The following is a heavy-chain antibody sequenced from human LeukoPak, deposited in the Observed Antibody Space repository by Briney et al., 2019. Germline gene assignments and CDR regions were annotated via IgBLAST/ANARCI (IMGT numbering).Heavy chain of an antibody. Sequence: SETLSLTCTVSGRSISYYYWTWIRHSPGKGLEWIGQIYYTGSTYFNPSLKRRVTISVDTSRNQFSLTLTSVTAADTAVYHCARGGTYNDILSFDPWGQGTLVTVSS. J-gene: IGHJ5*02. CDR1: GRSISYYY. CDR3: ARGGTYNDILSFDP. V-gene: IGHV4-59*01. D-gene: IGHD3-9*01. CDR2: IYYTGST.